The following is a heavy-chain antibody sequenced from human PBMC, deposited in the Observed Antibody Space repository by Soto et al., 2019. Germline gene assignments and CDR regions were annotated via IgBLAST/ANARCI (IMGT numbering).Heavy chain of an antibody. CDR1: GGTFSSYT. V-gene: IGHV1-69*08. Sequence: QVQLVQSGAEVKKPGSSVKVSCKASGGTFSSYTISWVRQAPGQGLEWMGRIIPILGIANYAQKFQGRVTSTADKSTSTAYMELSSLRSEDTAVYDCAREGPKQWLVTWFDPWGQGTLVTVSS. CDR2: IIPILGIA. D-gene: IGHD6-19*01. CDR3: AREGPKQWLVTWFDP. J-gene: IGHJ5*02.